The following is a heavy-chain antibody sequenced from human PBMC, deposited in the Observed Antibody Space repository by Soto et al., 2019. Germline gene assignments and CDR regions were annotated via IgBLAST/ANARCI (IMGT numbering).Heavy chain of an antibody. Sequence: QVQLQESGPGLVKPSETLALIYTVSGGSISNYYWNWIRQPPGKGLEWIGYIHYSGTTSNNPSLKSRVTISVDTSKSQFSLKLRSVSAADTAVYYCAGGSSGWSSLDFWGQGTLVTVSS. CDR1: GGSISNYY. CDR2: IHYSGTT. D-gene: IGHD6-19*01. CDR3: AGGSSGWSSLDF. V-gene: IGHV4-59*01. J-gene: IGHJ4*02.